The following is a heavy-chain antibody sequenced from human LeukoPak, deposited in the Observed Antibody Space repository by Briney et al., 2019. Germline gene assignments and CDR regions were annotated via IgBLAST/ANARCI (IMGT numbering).Heavy chain of an antibody. CDR3: ARCGYTYGAGYYYTDV. J-gene: IGHJ6*03. Sequence: PSETLSLTCSVSGASISSHYWTWIRQPAGKGLEWIGRIFGGSTNYNPSLKSRVTMSVDTSKNQFSLKLSSVTAADTAVYYCARCGYTYGAGYYYTDVWGKGTTVTVSS. V-gene: IGHV4-4*07. D-gene: IGHD5-18*01. CDR2: IFGGST. CDR1: GASISSHY.